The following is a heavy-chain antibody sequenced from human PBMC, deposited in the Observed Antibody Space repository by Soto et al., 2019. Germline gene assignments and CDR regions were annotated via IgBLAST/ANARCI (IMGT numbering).Heavy chain of an antibody. CDR2: IYYSGST. V-gene: IGHV4-59*01. CDR1: GGSISSYY. CDR3: ARVRGYGDYVLGAMDI. J-gene: IGHJ6*02. D-gene: IGHD4-17*01. Sequence: SETLSLTCTVSGGSISSYYWSWIRQPPGKGLEWIGYIYYSGSTNYNPSLKSRVTISVDTSKNQFSLKLSSVTAADTAVYYCARVRGYGDYVLGAMDIWGQGTTVTVSS.